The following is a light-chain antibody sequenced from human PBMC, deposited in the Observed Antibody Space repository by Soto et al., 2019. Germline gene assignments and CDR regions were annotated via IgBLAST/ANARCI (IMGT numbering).Light chain of an antibody. Sequence: QSVLTQPASVSGSPGQSITISCTGTSSDVGGYNYVSWYQQHPGKAPKLMIYDVSNRPSGVSNRFSGSKSGNTASLTISGFQADDEADYYCSSYTSSSTLYVFGTGTKVTVL. CDR2: DVS. CDR1: SSDVGGYNY. J-gene: IGLJ1*01. CDR3: SSYTSSSTLYV. V-gene: IGLV2-14*01.